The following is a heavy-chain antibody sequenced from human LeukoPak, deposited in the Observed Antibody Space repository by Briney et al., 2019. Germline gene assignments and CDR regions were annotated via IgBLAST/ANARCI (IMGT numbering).Heavy chain of an antibody. D-gene: IGHD6-13*01. Sequence: PGGSLRLSCAASGFTVSSNYMSWVRQAPGKGLEWVSVIYSGGSTYYADSVKGRFTISRDNSKNTLYLQMNSLRAEDTAVYYCASGPTYSSSWYGGFDIWGQGTIVTVSS. CDR2: IYSGGST. J-gene: IGHJ3*02. CDR3: ASGPTYSSSWYGGFDI. V-gene: IGHV3-66*01. CDR1: GFTVSSNY.